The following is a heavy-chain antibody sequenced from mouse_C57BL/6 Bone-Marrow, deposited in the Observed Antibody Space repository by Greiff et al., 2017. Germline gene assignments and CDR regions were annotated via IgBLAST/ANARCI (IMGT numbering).Heavy chain of an antibody. V-gene: IGHV1-7*01. Sequence: QVQLQQSGAELAKPGASVKLSCKASGYTFTSYWLHWVKQRPGQGLEWIGYINPSSGYTKYNQKFKDKATLTADKTSSTAYMQLSSLTYEDSAVYDCAREYDGSRYCDVWGTGTTVTVSS. CDR3: AREYDGSRYCDV. J-gene: IGHJ1*03. D-gene: IGHD1-1*01. CDR1: GYTFTSYW. CDR2: INPSSGYT.